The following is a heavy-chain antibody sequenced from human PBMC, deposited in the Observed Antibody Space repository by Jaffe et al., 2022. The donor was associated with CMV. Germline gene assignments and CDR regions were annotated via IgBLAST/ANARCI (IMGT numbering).Heavy chain of an antibody. D-gene: IGHD2-2*01. Sequence: QVQLVQSGAEVKKPGASVKVSCKASGYTFTGYYMHWVRQAPGQGLEWMGWINPNSGGTNYAQKFQGWVTMTRDTSISTAYMELSRLRSDDTAVYYCARAQSLYQPLLSPQLDYWGQGTLVTVSS. V-gene: IGHV1-2*04. J-gene: IGHJ4*02. CDR3: ARAQSLYQPLLSPQLDY. CDR1: GYTFTGYY. CDR2: INPNSGGT.